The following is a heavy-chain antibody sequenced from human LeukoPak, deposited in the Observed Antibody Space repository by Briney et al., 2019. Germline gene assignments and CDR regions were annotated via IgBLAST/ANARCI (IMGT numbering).Heavy chain of an antibody. CDR3: ASPFGGYSSGLAY. CDR2: ISYDGSNK. CDR1: GFSFSSYA. J-gene: IGHJ4*02. D-gene: IGHD6-19*01. V-gene: IGHV3-30*04. Sequence: PGGSLRLSCAASGFSFSSYAMHWVREAPGKGLECVAVISYDGSNKYYADSVKGRFTISRDNSKNTLYLQMNSLRAEDTAVYYCASPFGGYSSGLAYWGQGTLVTVSS.